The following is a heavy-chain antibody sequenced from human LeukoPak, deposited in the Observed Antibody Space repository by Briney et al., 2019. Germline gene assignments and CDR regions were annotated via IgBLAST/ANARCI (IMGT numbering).Heavy chain of an antibody. CDR3: ARGPYPGSMFLDH. CDR1: GFTFSSYG. CDR2: IWYDGSGK. J-gene: IGHJ4*02. V-gene: IGHV3-33*01. D-gene: IGHD3-10*02. Sequence: PGGSLRLSCAASGFTFSSYGMHWVRQAPGKGLEWVAVIWYDGSGKYYAESVKGRFTISRDNSKNTLYLQMNSLRAEDTAVYYCARGPYPGSMFLDHWGQGTLVTVSS.